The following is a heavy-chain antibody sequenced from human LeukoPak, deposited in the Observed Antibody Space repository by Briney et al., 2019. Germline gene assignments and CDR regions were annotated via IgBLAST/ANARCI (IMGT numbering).Heavy chain of an antibody. CDR2: IRSKSNSHAT. V-gene: IGHV3-73*01. J-gene: IGHJ4*02. CDR3: IHYGSGSYSTYN. Sequence: GGSLRLSCAASGLTFSGAAMHWVRQASGKGLEWIGHIRSKSNSHATAYAASVKGRFTISRDDSKNTAYLQMTSLKTEDTAVYYCIHYGSGSYSTYNWGQGTLVTVSS. D-gene: IGHD3-10*01. CDR1: GLTFSGAA.